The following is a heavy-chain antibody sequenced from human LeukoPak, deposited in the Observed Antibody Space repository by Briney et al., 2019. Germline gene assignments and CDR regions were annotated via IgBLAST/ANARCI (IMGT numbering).Heavy chain of an antibody. CDR1: GGTFSSYA. V-gene: IGHV1-69*04. CDR3: ARFRTVTNPFDY. D-gene: IGHD4-17*01. J-gene: IGHJ4*02. Sequence: ASVRVSCKASGGTFSSYAISWVRQAPGQGLEWMGRIIPILGIANYAQKFQGRVTITADKSTSTAYMELSSLRSEDTAVYYCARFRTVTNPFDYWGQGTLVTVSS. CDR2: IIPILGIA.